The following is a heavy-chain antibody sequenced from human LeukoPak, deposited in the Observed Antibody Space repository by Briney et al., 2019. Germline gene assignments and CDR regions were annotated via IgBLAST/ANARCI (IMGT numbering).Heavy chain of an antibody. J-gene: IGHJ5*02. V-gene: IGHV1-24*01. D-gene: IGHD3-3*01. CDR1: GYTLTELS. CDR2: FDPEDGET. Sequence: ASVKVSCKVSGYTLTELSMHWVRQAPGKGLEWMGGFDPEDGETIYAQKFQGRVTMTEDTSTDTAYMELSGLRSEDTAVYYCATSFWSGYPSNWFDPWGQGTLVTVSS. CDR3: ATSFWSGYPSNWFDP.